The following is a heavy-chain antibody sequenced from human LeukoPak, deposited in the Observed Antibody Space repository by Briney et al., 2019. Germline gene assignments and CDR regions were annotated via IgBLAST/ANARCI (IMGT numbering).Heavy chain of an antibody. D-gene: IGHD6-13*01. V-gene: IGHV3-23*01. CDR1: GFTFTSYA. CDR2: ISGSGGST. J-gene: IGHJ4*02. CDR3: ARAHSPWYPGAY. Sequence: GGSLRLSCAASGFTFTSYAMSWVRQAPGKGLEWVSGISGSGGSTYYADSVKGRFTISRDNSKNTLYLQMNSLRAEDTAVYYCARAHSPWYPGAYWGQGTLVTVSS.